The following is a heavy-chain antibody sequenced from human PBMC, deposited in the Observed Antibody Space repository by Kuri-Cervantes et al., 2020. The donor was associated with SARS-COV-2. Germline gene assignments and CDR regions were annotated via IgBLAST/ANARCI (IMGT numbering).Heavy chain of an antibody. D-gene: IGHD2-2*01. CDR1: GFTVSSNY. Sequence: GESLKISCAASGFTVSSNYMSWVRQAPGKRLEWVSVIYSGGSTYYADSVKGRFTISRDNSKNTLYLQMNSLRAEDTAVYYCARDGEAQYCSSTSCYFYYGMDVWGQGTTVTVSS. V-gene: IGHV3-53*01. J-gene: IGHJ6*02. CDR3: ARDGEAQYCSSTSCYFYYGMDV. CDR2: IYSGGST.